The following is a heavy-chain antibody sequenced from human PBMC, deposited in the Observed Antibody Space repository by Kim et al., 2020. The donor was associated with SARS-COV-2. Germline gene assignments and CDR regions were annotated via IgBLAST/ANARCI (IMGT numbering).Heavy chain of an antibody. D-gene: IGHD3-10*01. J-gene: IGHJ4*02. V-gene: IGHV4-59*01. CDR1: GVSISGTF. CDR2: ISDSGTT. Sequence: SETLSLTCTVSGVSISGTFWHWIRQPPGKGLEWIGYISDSGTTNYKPSVKSRVTISGDTSKNQFSLKVLSVTTADTAIYYCARGGGVYNPYYFDLWGQGTLVAVSS. CDR3: ARGGGVYNPYYFDL.